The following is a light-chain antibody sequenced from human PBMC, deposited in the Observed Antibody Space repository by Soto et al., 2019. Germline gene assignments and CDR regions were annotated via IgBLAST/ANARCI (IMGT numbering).Light chain of an antibody. CDR3: QQYCNSPLT. J-gene: IGKJ4*01. CDR1: QSVTSSY. V-gene: IGKV3-20*01. Sequence: EIVLTQSPGTLSLSPGERATLSCRASQSVTSSYLAWYQQKPGQAPRLLIYGASSRATGIPDRFSGSGSGTDFTLTISRLEPEDVAVSYCQQYCNSPLTFGGGTKVEIK. CDR2: GAS.